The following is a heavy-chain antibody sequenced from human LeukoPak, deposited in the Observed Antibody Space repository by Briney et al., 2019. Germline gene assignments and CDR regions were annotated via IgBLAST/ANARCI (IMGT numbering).Heavy chain of an antibody. CDR2: INYTGRT. J-gene: IGHJ3*02. D-gene: IGHD2-21*02. Sequence: KPSETLSLTCAVYGGSFTEYHWSWIRQPPGKSLEWIGEINYTGRTNYNPSLTSRVTISIDMSERQFSLRLTSVTAADTAVYYCARERRVEVPARQTVAFDMWAQGTMVIVSS. V-gene: IGHV4-34*01. CDR1: GGSFTEYH. CDR3: ARERRVEVPARQTVAFDM.